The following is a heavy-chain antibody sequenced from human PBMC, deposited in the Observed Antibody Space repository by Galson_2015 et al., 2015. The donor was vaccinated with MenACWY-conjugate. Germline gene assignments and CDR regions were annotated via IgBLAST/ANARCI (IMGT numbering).Heavy chain of an antibody. V-gene: IGHV4-38-2*02. J-gene: IGHJ4*02. Sequence: SETLSLTCTVSGYSISSGSFWAWIRQTPGKGLEWLGTTHHSGSTYYNPSLENRVTISLDTSKNEVFLRLNSVTAADSAVYYCARRVRRLTKPFDSWGQGLLVTVSS. CDR3: ARRVRRLTKPFDS. CDR1: GYSISSGSF. CDR2: THHSGST. D-gene: IGHD3-10*01.